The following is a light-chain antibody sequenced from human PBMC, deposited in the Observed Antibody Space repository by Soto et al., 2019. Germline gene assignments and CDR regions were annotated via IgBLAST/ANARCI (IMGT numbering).Light chain of an antibody. J-gene: IGKJ2*01. CDR2: AAS. CDR1: QSISTY. CDR3: QQSYSTPPEYT. Sequence: DIQMTQSPSSLSASVGDRVTITCRAGQSISTYLNWYQQKPGKAPNLVIYAASILQSGVPSRFSGSGSGTHFTLTISSLQPGDSATYFCQQSYSTPPEYTFGQGTKLEIK. V-gene: IGKV1-39*01.